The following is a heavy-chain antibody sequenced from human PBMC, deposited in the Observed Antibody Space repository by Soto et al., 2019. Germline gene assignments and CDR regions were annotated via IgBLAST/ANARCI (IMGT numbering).Heavy chain of an antibody. CDR2: ISGSGGST. J-gene: IGHJ4*02. CDR1: GFTFSSYA. V-gene: IGHV3-23*01. Sequence: GGSLRLSCAASGFTFSSYAMSWVRQAPGKGPEWVSVISGSGGSTYYADSVKGRFTISRDNSKNTLYLQMNSLRVEDTAVYYCAKMGGGYCSSTSCYGPMAVAGRPIDFWGQGT. D-gene: IGHD2-2*01. CDR3: AKMGGGYCSSTSCYGPMAVAGRPIDF.